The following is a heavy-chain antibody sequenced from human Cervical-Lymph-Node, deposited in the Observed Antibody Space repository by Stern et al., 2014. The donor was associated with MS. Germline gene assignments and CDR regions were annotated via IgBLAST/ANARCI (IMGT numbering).Heavy chain of an antibody. CDR2: IYDSGST. CDR1: GGSIRSSDYY. Sequence: VQLVESGPGLVKPSETLSLTCTVSGGSIRSSDYYWGWIRQPPGKGREWIGIIYDSGSTSHSPSLKTRITISVATPKNQSSLNRGSVTAADAAVYYCARGPPMDVWGQGTMVTVSS. J-gene: IGHJ6*02. CDR3: ARGPPMDV. V-gene: IGHV4-39*01.